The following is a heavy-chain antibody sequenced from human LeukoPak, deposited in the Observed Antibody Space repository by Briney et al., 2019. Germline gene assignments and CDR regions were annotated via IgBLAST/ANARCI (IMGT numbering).Heavy chain of an antibody. V-gene: IGHV4-4*02. Sequence: PSETLSLTCAVSGDSISSNYWWTWVRQPPGKGLEWIGEIHHSESTNFNPSLKSRVTISVDKSKNHFSLSLTSVSAADTAVYYCARGIPGYFGTSGYYYEYWGQGTLVTVSS. CDR2: IHHSEST. J-gene: IGHJ4*02. CDR1: GDSISSNYW. CDR3: ARGIPGYFGTSGYYYEY. D-gene: IGHD3-22*01.